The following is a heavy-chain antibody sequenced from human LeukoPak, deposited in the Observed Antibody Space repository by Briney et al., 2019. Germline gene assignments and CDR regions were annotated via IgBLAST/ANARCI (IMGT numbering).Heavy chain of an antibody. CDR2: IYSGGST. CDR3: ARAATAGPFDY. Sequence: GGSLRLSCAASGFIFSDYYMSWIRQAPGKGLEWVSVIYSGGSTYYADSVKGRFTISRDNSKNTLYLQMTSLRAEDTAVYYCARAATAGPFDYWGQGTLVTVSS. V-gene: IGHV3-66*01. CDR1: GFIFSDYY. J-gene: IGHJ4*02. D-gene: IGHD6-13*01.